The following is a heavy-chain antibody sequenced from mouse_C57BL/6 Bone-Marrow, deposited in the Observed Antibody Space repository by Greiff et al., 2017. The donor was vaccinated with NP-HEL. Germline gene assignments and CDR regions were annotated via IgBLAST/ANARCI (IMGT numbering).Heavy chain of an antibody. Sequence: EVHLVESGGGLVKPGGSLKLSCAASGFTFSDYGMHWVRQAPEKGLEWVAYISSGRSTIYYADTVKGRFTISRDNAKNTLFLQMTSLRSEDTAMYYCARGYYGYYFDYWGQGTTLTVSS. J-gene: IGHJ2*01. CDR1: GFTFSDYG. CDR2: ISSGRSTI. D-gene: IGHD2-3*01. CDR3: ARGYYGYYFDY. V-gene: IGHV5-17*01.